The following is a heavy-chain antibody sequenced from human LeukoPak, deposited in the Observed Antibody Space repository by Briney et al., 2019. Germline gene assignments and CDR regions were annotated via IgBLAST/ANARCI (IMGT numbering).Heavy chain of an antibody. CDR2: IWYDGSNK. D-gene: IGHD1-7*01. J-gene: IGHJ4*02. CDR3: ALLNWNYHY. CDR1: GFTFSSYG. V-gene: IGHV3-33*01. Sequence: GGSLRLSCAASGFTFSSYGMHWVRQAPGKGLEGVAVIWYDGSNKYYADSVKGRFTISRDNSKNTLYLQMNSLRAEDTAVYYCALLNWNYHYWGQGTLVTVSS.